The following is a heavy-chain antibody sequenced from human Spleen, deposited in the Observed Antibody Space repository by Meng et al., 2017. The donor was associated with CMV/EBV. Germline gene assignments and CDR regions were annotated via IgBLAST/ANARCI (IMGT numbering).Heavy chain of an antibody. CDR1: VVPVSCYS. J-gene: IGHJ4*02. Sequence: ACVVPVSCYSMIGERQAQGRGLEWDSYLSSSSSYIYSADSVKGRFTISRDNDKNSLYLQMNSLRAEETAVYYCAREYSSGWYAPWDYWGQGTLVTVSS. CDR3: AREYSSGWYAPWDY. D-gene: IGHD6-19*01. CDR2: LSSSSSYI. V-gene: IGHV3-21*01.